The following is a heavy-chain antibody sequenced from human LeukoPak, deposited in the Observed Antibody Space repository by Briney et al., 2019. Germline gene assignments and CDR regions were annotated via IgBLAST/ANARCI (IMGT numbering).Heavy chain of an antibody. CDR3: ARVWVPYGSGSYAVDY. D-gene: IGHD3-10*01. CDR2: ISAYNGNT. Sequence: ASLKVSCKASGYTFTSYGISCVRQAPGQGLEWMGWISAYNGNTNYAQKLQGRVTMTTDTSTSTAYMELRSLRSDDTAVYYCARVWVPYGSGSYAVDYWGQGTLVTVSS. V-gene: IGHV1-18*01. CDR1: GYTFTSYG. J-gene: IGHJ4*02.